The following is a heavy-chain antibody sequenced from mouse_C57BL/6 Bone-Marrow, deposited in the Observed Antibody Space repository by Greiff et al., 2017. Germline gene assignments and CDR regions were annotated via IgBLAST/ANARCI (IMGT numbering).Heavy chain of an antibody. D-gene: IGHD2-3*01. Sequence: VKLQQPGAELVKPGASVKLSCKASGYTFTSYWMHWVKQRPGRGLEWIGRIDPNRGGTKYNEKFKSKVTLTVDKPSSTAYMQLSSLTSEDSAVYYCASGFYWEFAYWGQGTLVTVSA. V-gene: IGHV1-72*01. CDR1: GYTFTSYW. J-gene: IGHJ3*01. CDR2: IDPNRGGT. CDR3: ASGFYWEFAY.